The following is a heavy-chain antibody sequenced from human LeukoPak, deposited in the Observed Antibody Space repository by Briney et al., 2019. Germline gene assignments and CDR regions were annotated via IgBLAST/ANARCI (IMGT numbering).Heavy chain of an antibody. Sequence: PGGSLRLSCAASGFTFDDYGMSWVRQAPGKGLEWVSGINWNGGSTGYADSVKGRFTISRDNAKNSLYLQMNSLRAEDTALYYSARPSGRYYYGSGSHLDYWGQGTLVTVSS. CDR3: ARPSGRYYYGSGSHLDY. D-gene: IGHD3-10*01. V-gene: IGHV3-20*04. CDR1: GFTFDDYG. CDR2: INWNGGST. J-gene: IGHJ4*02.